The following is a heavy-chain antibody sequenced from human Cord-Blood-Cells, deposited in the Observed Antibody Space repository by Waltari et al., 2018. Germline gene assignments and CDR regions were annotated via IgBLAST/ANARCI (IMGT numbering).Heavy chain of an antibody. CDR1: AFTFRKAW. CDR3: TTQLGDY. V-gene: IGHV3-15*01. D-gene: IGHD3-16*01. CDR2: IKSRTDGGTT. J-gene: IGHJ4*02. Sequence: EVQLVESGGGLVTPGGSLRLSCAASAFTFRKAWLSWGRQGPGKGLEWVGRIKSRTDGGTTDYAAPVKGRFTISRDESKSTRNRQMNSVKTENTAVYYCTTQLGDYWGQGTLVTVSS.